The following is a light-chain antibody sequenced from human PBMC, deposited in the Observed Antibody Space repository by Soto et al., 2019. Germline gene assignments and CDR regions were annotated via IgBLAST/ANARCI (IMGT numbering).Light chain of an antibody. CDR3: QQYNNWPPRIT. CDR1: QSISSN. V-gene: IGKV3-15*01. CDR2: GAS. Sequence: EIVMTQSPATLSVSPGERATLSCRASQSISSNLAWYQQKPGQAPRLLIYGASTRATGIPARFSGSGSGTEFILTLSSLQSEDFAVYYCQQYNNWPPRITFGGGTKVEIK. J-gene: IGKJ4*01.